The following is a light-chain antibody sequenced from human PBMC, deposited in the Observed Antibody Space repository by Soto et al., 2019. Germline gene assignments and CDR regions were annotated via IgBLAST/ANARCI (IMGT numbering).Light chain of an antibody. CDR1: SGHSSYA. J-gene: IGLJ2*01. Sequence: QLVLTQSPSASASLGASVRLTCTLSSGHSSYAIAWHQQQPEKGPRYLMKISSDGSHSKGAGIPDRFSGSRSGVERYLTISSLQSEDEADYYCQTWGTGIQVFGGGTKLTVL. CDR3: QTWGTGIQV. V-gene: IGLV4-69*02. CDR2: ISSDGSH.